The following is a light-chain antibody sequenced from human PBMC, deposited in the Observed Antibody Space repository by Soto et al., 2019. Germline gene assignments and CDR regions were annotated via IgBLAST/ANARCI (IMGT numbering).Light chain of an antibody. V-gene: IGLV1-51*01. Sequence: QSVLTQPTSVSAAPGQKVTISCSGSSSNIGNNYVSWYKQLPGTAPKLLIYDNNKRPSGIPDRFSGSKSGTSATLGITGLQTGDEADYYCGTWDSSLSAGVFGGGTKLTVL. CDR3: GTWDSSLSAGV. CDR2: DNN. CDR1: SSNIGNNY. J-gene: IGLJ3*02.